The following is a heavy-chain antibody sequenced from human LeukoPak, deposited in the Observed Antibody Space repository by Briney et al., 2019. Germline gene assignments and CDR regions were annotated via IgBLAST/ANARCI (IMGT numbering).Heavy chain of an antibody. CDR2: IIGSGGST. Sequence: GGSLRLSCAASGFTFSSFEMNWVRQAAGEGLEGVSAIIGSGGSTNYADSVKGRFTISRDNSKNTLYLQMNSLRAEDTAIYYCAKDRYYDILTGSHYMDVWGKGTTVTISS. CDR3: AKDRYYDILTGSHYMDV. D-gene: IGHD3-9*01. CDR1: GFTFSSFE. V-gene: IGHV3-23*01. J-gene: IGHJ6*03.